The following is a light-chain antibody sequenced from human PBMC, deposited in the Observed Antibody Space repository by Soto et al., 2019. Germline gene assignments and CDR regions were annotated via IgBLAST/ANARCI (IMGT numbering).Light chain of an antibody. CDR2: EVS. V-gene: IGLV2-8*01. J-gene: IGLJ1*01. CDR1: SSDVGGYNY. CDR3: SSYAGSNNYV. Sequence: QSALTQPTSASGSPGQSVTISCTGTSSDVGGYNYVSWYQQHPGKAPKLMIYEVSKRPSGVPDRFSGSKSGNTASLTVSGLQAEDEAGYYCSSYAGSNNYVFGTGTKLTVL.